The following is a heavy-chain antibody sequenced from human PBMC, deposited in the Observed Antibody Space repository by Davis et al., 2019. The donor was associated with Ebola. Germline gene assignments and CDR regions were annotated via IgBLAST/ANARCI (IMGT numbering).Heavy chain of an antibody. V-gene: IGHV1-2*02. Sequence: ASVKVSCKASGYTFTGYYIHWVRQAPGQGLEWMGWINPDSGAINYAQKVQGRVTMTRDTSVTTAYMELTRLGSDDTAVYYCARVGGSTRELNVWGKGTTVTVSS. CDR2: INPDSGAI. J-gene: IGHJ6*04. D-gene: IGHD3-10*01. CDR1: GYTFTGYY. CDR3: ARVGGSTRELNV.